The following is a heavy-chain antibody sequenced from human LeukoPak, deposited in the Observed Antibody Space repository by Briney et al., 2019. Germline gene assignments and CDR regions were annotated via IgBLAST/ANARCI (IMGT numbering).Heavy chain of an antibody. CDR2: IYYSGST. Sequence: SETLSLTCTVSGGSIGSSSYYWGWIRQPPGKGLEWIGSIYYSGSTYYNPSLKSRVTISVDTSKNQFSLKLSSVTAADTAVYYCAGHSLWFGELLSWFDPWGQGTLVTVSS. CDR1: GGSIGSSSYY. V-gene: IGHV4-39*01. CDR3: AGHSLWFGELLSWFDP. D-gene: IGHD3-10*01. J-gene: IGHJ5*02.